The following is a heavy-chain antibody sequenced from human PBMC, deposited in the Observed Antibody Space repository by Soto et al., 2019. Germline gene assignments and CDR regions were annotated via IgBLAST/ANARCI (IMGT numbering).Heavy chain of an antibody. CDR2: VSGNSDYA. J-gene: IGHJ4*02. V-gene: IGHV3-23*01. D-gene: IGHD3-16*02. CDR3: AKVPSQYIWGSYLRYYDY. CDR1: GFTFTNYA. Sequence: VQILESGGGLVQPRGSLRLSCADSGFTFTNYAMTWVRQAPGRGLEWVSAVSGNSDYAYYADSVKDWFTISRDNSKNTLYLQMDSVRAEDTAVYYCAKVPSQYIWGSYLRYYDYWGQGTLVTVSS.